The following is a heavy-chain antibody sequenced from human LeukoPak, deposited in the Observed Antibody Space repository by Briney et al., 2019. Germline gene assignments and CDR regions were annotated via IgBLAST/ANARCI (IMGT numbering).Heavy chain of an antibody. CDR2: IYPGDSDT. CDR1: GYTFTNYW. Sequence: GEPLKISCKGSGYTFTNYWIGWVRQMPGKGLEWMGIIYPGDSDTRYSPSLQGQVTISADKSIRPAYLQWSSLKASDTAMYYCARGPYCSTTSCYSPYYYYYMAVWGKGTTVTVSS. CDR3: ARGPYCSTTSCYSPYYYYYMAV. J-gene: IGHJ6*03. D-gene: IGHD2-2*01. V-gene: IGHV5-51*01.